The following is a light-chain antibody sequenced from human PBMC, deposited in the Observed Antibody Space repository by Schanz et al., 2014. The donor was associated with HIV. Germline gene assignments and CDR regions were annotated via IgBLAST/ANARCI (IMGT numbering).Light chain of an antibody. CDR3: QQYGGSPPWT. CDR1: QSVSGN. V-gene: IGKV3-20*01. CDR2: GAS. Sequence: EIVLTQSPGTLSLSPGERATLSCRASQSVSGNLAWYQQRPGQAPRLLIYGASNRATGIPDRFSGSGSGTDFTLTITRLEPEDFAVYYCQQYGGSPPWTFGQGTRVEIK. J-gene: IGKJ1*01.